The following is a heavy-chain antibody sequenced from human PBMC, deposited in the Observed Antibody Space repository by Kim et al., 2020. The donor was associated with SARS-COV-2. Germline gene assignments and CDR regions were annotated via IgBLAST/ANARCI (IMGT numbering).Heavy chain of an antibody. D-gene: IGHD3-9*01. J-gene: IGHJ4*02. CDR3: KNTEALADFDWLLRGSLDY. CDR2: ISGGST. Sequence: GGSLRLSCAASGFTVSSNEMSWVRQAPGKGLEWVSSISGGSTYYADSRKGRFTISRDNSKNTLHLQMNSLRAEDTAVYYCKNTEALADFDWLLRGSLDYWGQGTLVTVSS. CDR1: GFTVSSNE. V-gene: IGHV3-66*01.